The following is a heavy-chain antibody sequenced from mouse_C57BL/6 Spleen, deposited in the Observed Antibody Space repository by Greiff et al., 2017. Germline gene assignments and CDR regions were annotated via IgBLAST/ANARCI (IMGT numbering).Heavy chain of an antibody. CDR2: IDPENGDT. D-gene: IGHD1-1*01. Sequence: EVQVVESGAELVRPGASVKLSCTASGFNIKDDYMHWVKQRPEQGLEWIGWIDPENGDTEYASKFQGKSTITADTPSNTAYLQLSSLTSEDTASYYCTDGSSYDYAMDYWGQGTSVTVSS. V-gene: IGHV14-4*01. CDR1: GFNIKDDY. J-gene: IGHJ4*01. CDR3: TDGSSYDYAMDY.